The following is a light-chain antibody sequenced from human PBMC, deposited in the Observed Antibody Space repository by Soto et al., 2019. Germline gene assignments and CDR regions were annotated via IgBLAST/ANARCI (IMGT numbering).Light chain of an antibody. CDR3: QQYRNWPRT. V-gene: IGKV3-15*01. J-gene: IGKJ1*01. CDR2: GAS. Sequence: MLFTQSPATLSLSPGERATLSCRASQSVSSNLAWYQQKPGQAPRLLIYGASTRATGIPARFSGSGSGTEFTLTISSLQSEDFAVYYCQQYRNWPRTFGQGTKVDIK. CDR1: QSVSSN.